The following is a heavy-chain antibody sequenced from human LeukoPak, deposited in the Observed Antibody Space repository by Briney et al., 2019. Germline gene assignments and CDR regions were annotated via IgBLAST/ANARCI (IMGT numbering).Heavy chain of an antibody. J-gene: IGHJ5*02. V-gene: IGHV3-33*08. CDR3: ARGDTVPGKFMHL. Sequence: GGSLRLSCAASGFTFSSYGMRWVRQAPGKGLEWVASICAGASSKYYADSVKGRFTISRDNSKNTLYVEMNSLRAEDTAEYYCARGDTVPGKFMHLWGKGTGVTVST. CDR2: ICAGASSK. D-gene: IGHD5-18*01. CDR1: GFTFSSYG.